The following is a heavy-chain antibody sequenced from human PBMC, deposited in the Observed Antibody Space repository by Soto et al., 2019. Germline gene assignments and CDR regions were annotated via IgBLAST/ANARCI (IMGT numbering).Heavy chain of an antibody. CDR3: ARGGTPIDY. CDR2: ISAYIGNT. CDR1: GYTFTNFG. V-gene: IGHV1-18*01. D-gene: IGHD2-15*01. Sequence: QVQLVQSGAEVKKPGASVKVSCKASGYTFTNFGISWVRQAPGQGLEWMGWISAYIGNTNYAQNFQGRVTMTTDTSTSTAYMELRGMTSDDTSVYYSARGGTPIDYWGQGTLVSVSS. J-gene: IGHJ4*02.